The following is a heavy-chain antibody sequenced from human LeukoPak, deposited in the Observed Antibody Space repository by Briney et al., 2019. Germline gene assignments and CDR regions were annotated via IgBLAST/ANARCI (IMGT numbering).Heavy chain of an antibody. CDR1: GGSISSGSYY. D-gene: IGHD4-17*01. CDR2: IYTSGST. J-gene: IGHJ1*01. Sequence: SETLSLTCTVSGGSISSGSYYWNWIRQPAGKGLEWIGRIYTSGSTNYNPSLKSRVTISVDTSKNQFSLKLSSVTAADTAVYYCARGCTGGDYPWPHWGQGTLVTVSS. CDR3: ARGCTGGDYPWPH. V-gene: IGHV4-61*02.